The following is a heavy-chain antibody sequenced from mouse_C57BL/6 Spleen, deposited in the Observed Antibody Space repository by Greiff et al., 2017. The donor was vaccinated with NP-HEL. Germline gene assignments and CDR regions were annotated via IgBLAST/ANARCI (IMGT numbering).Heavy chain of an antibody. CDR3: ARSTVDFDY. CDR2: IRNKANGYTT. CDR1: GFTFTDYY. Sequence: EVKLVESGGGLVQPGGSLSLSCAASGFTFTDYYMSWVRQPPGKALEWLGFIRNKANGYTTEYSASVKGRFTISRDNSQSILYLQMNALRAEDSATYYCARSTVDFDYWGQGTTLTVSS. V-gene: IGHV7-3*01. J-gene: IGHJ2*01.